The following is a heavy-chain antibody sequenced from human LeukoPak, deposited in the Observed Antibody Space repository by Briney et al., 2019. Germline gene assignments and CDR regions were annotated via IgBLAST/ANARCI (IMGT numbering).Heavy chain of an antibody. Sequence: PGGSLRLSCAASGFTVSSNYMSWVRQAPGKGLEWVSVIYSGGSTYYADSVKGRFTISRDNSKNTLYLQMNSLRAEDTAVYYCAKEIPTGYSYYYYGMDVWGQGTTVTVSS. D-gene: IGHD3-9*01. V-gene: IGHV3-53*01. J-gene: IGHJ6*02. CDR3: AKEIPTGYSYYYYGMDV. CDR2: IYSGGST. CDR1: GFTVSSNY.